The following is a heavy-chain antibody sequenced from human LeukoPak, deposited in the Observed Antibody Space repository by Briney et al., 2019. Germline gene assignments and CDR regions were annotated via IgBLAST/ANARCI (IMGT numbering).Heavy chain of an antibody. CDR3: ASPTTTVNWYFDL. J-gene: IGHJ2*01. D-gene: IGHD4-11*01. Sequence: GGSLRLSCAASGFTFSSYSMNWVRQAPGKGPEWVSSISSSSSYIYYADSVKGRFTISRDNAKNSLYLQMNSLRAEDTAVYYCASPTTTVNWYFDLWGRGTLVTVSS. CDR1: GFTFSSYS. V-gene: IGHV3-21*01. CDR2: ISSSSSYI.